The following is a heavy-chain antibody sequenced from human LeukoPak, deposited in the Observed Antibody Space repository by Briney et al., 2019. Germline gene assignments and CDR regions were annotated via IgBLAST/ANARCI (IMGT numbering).Heavy chain of an antibody. Sequence: GRSLRLSCAASGFTFSSYWMSWVRHAPGEGLEWVANIKQDGSEKYYVDSVKGRFTISRDNAKNSLYLQMNSLRAEDTAVYYCARTQTYYDFWSGPSDPYFDSWGQGTLVTVSS. J-gene: IGHJ4*02. V-gene: IGHV3-7*01. D-gene: IGHD3-3*01. CDR2: IKQDGSEK. CDR1: GFTFSSYW. CDR3: ARTQTYYDFWSGPSDPYFDS.